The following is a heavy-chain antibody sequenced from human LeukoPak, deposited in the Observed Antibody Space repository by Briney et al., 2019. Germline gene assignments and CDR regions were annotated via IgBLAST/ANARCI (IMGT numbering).Heavy chain of an antibody. V-gene: IGHV1-69*05. J-gene: IGHJ3*02. CDR1: GATFTSNA. D-gene: IGHD3-22*01. Sequence: SVKLSCKAAGATFTSNAISWNRQPPGPGLEWMGGSFLIFGTANYAQKFQGRVTITTDESTSTAYMELSSLRSEDTAVYYCARGTGYYYDSSGYRPMSDAFDIWGQGTMVTVSS. CDR2: SFLIFGTA. CDR3: ARGTGYYYDSSGYRPMSDAFDI.